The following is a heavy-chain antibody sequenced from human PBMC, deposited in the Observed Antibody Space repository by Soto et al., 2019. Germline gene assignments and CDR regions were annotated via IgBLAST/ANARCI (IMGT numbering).Heavy chain of an antibody. CDR1: GDTFTFYS. V-gene: IGHV1-69*02. D-gene: IGHD3-10*01. CDR2: INPILSMS. J-gene: IGHJ4*02. CDR3: ASSYGTGYRAFDY. Sequence: QVQLVQSGAEVKKPGSSVRVSCKASGDTFTFYSINWVRQAPGLGLEWMGRINPILSMSNYAQRLQGRVKMTADKSTSTAYMELSSLISEDTAMYYCASSYGTGYRAFDYWGQGALVTVSS.